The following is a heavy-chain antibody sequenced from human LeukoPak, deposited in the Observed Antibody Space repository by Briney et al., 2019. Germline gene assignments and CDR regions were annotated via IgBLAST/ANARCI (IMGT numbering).Heavy chain of an antibody. D-gene: IGHD2-2*01. CDR2: ISSTDSTI. J-gene: IGHJ4*02. V-gene: IGHV3-11*04. Sequence: GGSLRLSCAASGFTFSDYYMSWIRRAPGKGLEWVSYISSTDSTIYYADSVKGRFTISRDNAKNSLHLQMNSLRPEDTAVYYCASWYQLLSYWGQGTLVTVSS. CDR1: GFTFSDYY. CDR3: ASWYQLLSY.